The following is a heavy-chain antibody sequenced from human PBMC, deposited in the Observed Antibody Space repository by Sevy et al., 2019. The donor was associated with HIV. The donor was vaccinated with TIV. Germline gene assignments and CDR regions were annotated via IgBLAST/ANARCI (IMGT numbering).Heavy chain of an antibody. CDR1: GFPFSSYE. Sequence: GGSLRLSCVASGFPFSSYEMNCVRQAPGKGLEWISYISSSGSNIYYSDSVKGRFTISRDNAKNSLYLQMNSLRAEDTALYYCARDLPPSATTVAHFDYWGQGTLVTVSS. D-gene: IGHD4-17*01. CDR3: ARDLPPSATTVAHFDY. CDR2: ISSSGSNI. J-gene: IGHJ4*02. V-gene: IGHV3-48*03.